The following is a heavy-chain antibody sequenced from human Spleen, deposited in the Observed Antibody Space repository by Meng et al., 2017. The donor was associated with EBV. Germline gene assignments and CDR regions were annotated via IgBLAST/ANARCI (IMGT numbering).Heavy chain of an antibody. CDR3: ARSPDPYGSPEDY. CDR1: GGSFSGFY. Sequence: QVQLQQWGAGLLKPSETLSLTCAVYGGSFSGFYCSWIRQPPGKGLEWIGEINHSGSTNYHPSLKSRVTISLDTSKNQFSLKLYSVTAADTAVYYCARSPDPYGSPEDYWGQGTLVTVSS. V-gene: IGHV4-34*01. J-gene: IGHJ4*02. CDR2: INHSGST. D-gene: IGHD3-10*01.